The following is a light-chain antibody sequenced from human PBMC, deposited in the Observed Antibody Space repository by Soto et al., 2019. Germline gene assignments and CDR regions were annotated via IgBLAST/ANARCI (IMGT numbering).Light chain of an antibody. J-gene: IGKJ3*01. CDR1: QSVSSN. CDR3: QQYNNWPPFT. CDR2: GAS. V-gene: IGKV3-15*01. Sequence: EIVMTQSPATLSVSPGERATLSCRASQSVSSNLAWYQQKPGQAPRLLIYGASTRATGIPARFSGSGSGTEFTLTISSLQSEDFAVYYCQQYNNWPPFTFGRDQSGYQT.